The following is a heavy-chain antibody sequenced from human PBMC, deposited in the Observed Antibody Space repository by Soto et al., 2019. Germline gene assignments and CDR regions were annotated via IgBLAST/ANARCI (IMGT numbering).Heavy chain of an antibody. Sequence: QVQLVQSGAEVKKPGSSVKVSCKASGGTFSSLAISWVQQPPGQGLEWMGGIIPIFGTANYAQKFQGRVTITADESTSTAYMELSSLRSEDTAVYYCARDWDQSSGYRHNWFDPWGQGTLVTVSS. CDR2: IIPIFGTA. J-gene: IGHJ5*02. CDR3: ARDWDQSSGYRHNWFDP. V-gene: IGHV1-69*01. CDR1: GGTFSSLA. D-gene: IGHD3-22*01.